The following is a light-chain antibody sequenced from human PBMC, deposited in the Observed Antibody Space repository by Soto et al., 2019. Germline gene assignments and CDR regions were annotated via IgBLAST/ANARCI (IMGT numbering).Light chain of an antibody. J-gene: IGKJ5*01. Sequence: EIVMTQSPPTLSVSPGERVTLSCRASQSVSSNLAWYQQKPGQAPRLLIFGASTRATGIPDRFSGSGAGAYFNLTISRLEPADFGVYYCQQYGSSHTFGQGTRLEIK. CDR3: QQYGSSHT. CDR2: GAS. CDR1: QSVSSN. V-gene: IGKV3D-15*01.